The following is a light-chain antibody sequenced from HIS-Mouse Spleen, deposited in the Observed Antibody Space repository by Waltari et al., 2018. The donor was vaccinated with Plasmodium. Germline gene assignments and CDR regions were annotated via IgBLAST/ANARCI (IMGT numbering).Light chain of an antibody. CDR2: GSS. CDR1: QSVSSN. Sequence: EIVMTQSPATLSVSPGERATLSCRASQSVSSNLAWYQQKPGQAPRLLHYGSSTRAPGIPARVSGSGAGTEFTLTISSLQSEDFAVYYCQQYNNWPPYTFGQGTKLEIK. V-gene: IGKV3-15*01. CDR3: QQYNNWPPYT. J-gene: IGKJ2*01.